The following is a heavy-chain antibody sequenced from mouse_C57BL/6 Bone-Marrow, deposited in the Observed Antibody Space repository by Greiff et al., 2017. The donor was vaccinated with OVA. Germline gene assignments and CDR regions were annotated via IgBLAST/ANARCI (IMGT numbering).Heavy chain of an antibody. Sequence: VHVKQSGPELVKPGASVTISCKASGYSFTDYNMNWVKQSNGKSLEWIGVINPNYGTTSYNQKFKGKATLTVDQSSSTAYMQLNSLTSEDSAVYYCAMDGYYPMDYWGQGTSVTVSS. CDR2: INPNYGTT. J-gene: IGHJ4*01. CDR1: GYSFTDYN. D-gene: IGHD2-3*01. CDR3: AMDGYYPMDY. V-gene: IGHV1-39*01.